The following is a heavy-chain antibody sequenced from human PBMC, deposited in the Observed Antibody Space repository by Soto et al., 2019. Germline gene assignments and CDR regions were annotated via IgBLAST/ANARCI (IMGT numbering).Heavy chain of an antibody. J-gene: IGHJ4*02. CDR2: ISYDGSNK. V-gene: IGHV3-30*18. D-gene: IGHD6-13*01. CDR3: AKDQAATRRIFDY. Sequence: QVQLVESGGGVVQPGRSLRLSCAASGFIFSSYGMHWVRQAPGKGLEWVAVISYDGSNKYYADSVKGRFTISRDNSKNTLYLQMNSPRAEDTAVYYCAKDQAATRRIFDYWGQGTLVTVSS. CDR1: GFIFSSYG.